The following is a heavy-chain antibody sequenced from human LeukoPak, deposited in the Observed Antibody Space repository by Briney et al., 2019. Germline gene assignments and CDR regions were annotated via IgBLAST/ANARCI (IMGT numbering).Heavy chain of an antibody. Sequence: SGTLSLTCTVSGGSISSYYWSWIRQPPGKGLEWIGYIYYSGSTNYNPSLKSRVTISVDTSKNQFSLKLSSVTAADTAVYYCARVEIADAFDIWGQGTMVTVSS. V-gene: IGHV4-59*01. CDR1: GGSISSYY. J-gene: IGHJ3*02. CDR3: ARVEIADAFDI. D-gene: IGHD5-24*01. CDR2: IYYSGST.